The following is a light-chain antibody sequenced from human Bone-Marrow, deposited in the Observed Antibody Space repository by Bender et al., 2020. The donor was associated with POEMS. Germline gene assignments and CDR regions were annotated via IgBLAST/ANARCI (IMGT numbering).Light chain of an antibody. CDR1: KLGEEY. CDR3: QSWGSNTAV. Sequence: SYELTQPPSVSVSPGQTATITCSGEKLGEEYACWYQQKPGQSPVVVIYQDTKRPSGIPERFSGSTSGNTASLTISGTQTMDEADYYSQSWGSNTAVFGGGTKLTVL. V-gene: IGLV3-1*01. J-gene: IGLJ2*01. CDR2: QDT.